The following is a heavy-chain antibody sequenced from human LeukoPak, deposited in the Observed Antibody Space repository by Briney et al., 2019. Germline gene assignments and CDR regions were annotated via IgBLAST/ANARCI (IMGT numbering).Heavy chain of an antibody. Sequence: PMASVKVSCKASGGTFSSYAISWVRQAPGQGLEWMGGIIPISGTANYAQKFQGRVTMTEDTSTDTAYMELSSLRSEDTAVYYCATEFLSRCSGGSCPAEEYYFDYWGQGTLVTVSS. J-gene: IGHJ4*02. CDR2: IIPISGTA. CDR1: GGTFSSYA. CDR3: ATEFLSRCSGGSCPAEEYYFDY. D-gene: IGHD2-15*01. V-gene: IGHV1-69*06.